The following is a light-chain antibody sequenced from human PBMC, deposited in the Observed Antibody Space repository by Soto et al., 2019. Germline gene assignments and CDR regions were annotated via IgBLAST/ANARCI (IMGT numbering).Light chain of an antibody. CDR1: QSIRSY. V-gene: IGKV1-39*01. CDR3: QQSYSTPLT. CDR2: SVS. J-gene: IGKJ4*01. Sequence: DIQMTQSPASLSASVGDRVTINCRASQSIRSYLNWYQQKQGKAPKLLIHSVSSLQSGVPSRFSGSGSGTDFSLTISSLQPEDFATYYCQQSYSTPLTFGGGSKVEIK.